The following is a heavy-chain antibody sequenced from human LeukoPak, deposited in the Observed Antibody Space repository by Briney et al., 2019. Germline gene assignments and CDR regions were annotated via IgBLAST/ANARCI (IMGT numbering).Heavy chain of an antibody. CDR2: INPSGGTE. CDR3: ARAPKGVTNGYFDH. D-gene: IGHD2-8*01. J-gene: IGHJ4*02. V-gene: IGHV1-46*01. CDR1: GYTFTTYY. Sequence: ATLKVSCKASGYTFTTYYIHWVRQAPGQGLEWMGIINPSGGTETYAQIFQGRVTLTRDTSTSTVYMELSSLRSDDTAVYYCARAPKGVTNGYFDHWGQGTLVTVSS.